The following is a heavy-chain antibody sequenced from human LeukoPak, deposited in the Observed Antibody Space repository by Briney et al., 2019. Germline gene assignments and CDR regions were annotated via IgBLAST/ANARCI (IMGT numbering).Heavy chain of an antibody. CDR2: INPGDSDT. CDR1: GYSFTTYW. D-gene: IGHD4-11*01. Sequence: GESLKISCKGSGYSFTTYWIAWVRQMPGKGLELMGLINPGDSDTRYSPSFQGQVTISADKSISTAYLQWSSLKASDTAMYYCARSNYDLYFDYWGQGTLVTVSS. CDR3: ARSNYDLYFDY. J-gene: IGHJ4*02. V-gene: IGHV5-51*01.